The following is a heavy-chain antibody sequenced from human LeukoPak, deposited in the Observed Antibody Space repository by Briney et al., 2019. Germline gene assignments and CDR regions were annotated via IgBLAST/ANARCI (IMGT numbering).Heavy chain of an antibody. CDR2: INPSGGST. V-gene: IGHV1-46*01. Sequence: ASVKVSCKASGYTFTSYYMHWVRQAPGQGLEWMGIINPSGGSTSYAQRFQGRVTMTTDTSTSTAYMELRSLRSDDTAVYYCARDPDYVWGSYRRNWFDPWGQGTLVTVSS. CDR3: ARDPDYVWGSYRRNWFDP. J-gene: IGHJ5*02. CDR1: GYTFTSYY. D-gene: IGHD3-16*02.